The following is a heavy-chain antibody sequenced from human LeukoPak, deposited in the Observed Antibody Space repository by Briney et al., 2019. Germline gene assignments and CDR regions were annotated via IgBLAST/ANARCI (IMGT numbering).Heavy chain of an antibody. D-gene: IGHD1-1*01. CDR3: ARDVRVGKLDRRGGYFDS. J-gene: IGHJ4*02. CDR1: VGSISSGCYS. V-gene: IGHV4-31*11. Sequence: SETLSLTCAVSVGSISSGCYSWSWIRQHPGKGLEWIGFVYYSGSTSYNPSLKSRVLISVDTSKNQFSLRLSSVAAADTAVYFCARDVRVGKLDRRGGYFDSWGQGALVTVSS. CDR2: VYYSGST.